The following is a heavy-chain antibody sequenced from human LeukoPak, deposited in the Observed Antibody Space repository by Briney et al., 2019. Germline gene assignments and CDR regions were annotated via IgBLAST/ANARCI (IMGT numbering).Heavy chain of an antibody. CDR2: ISSSSSTI. CDR3: ARDLSSGWYRMKDY. CDR1: GFTFNNYV. J-gene: IGHJ4*02. D-gene: IGHD6-19*01. V-gene: IGHV3-48*02. Sequence: GGSLRLSCAASGFTFNNYVMSWVRQAPGKGLEWVSYISSSSSTIYYADSVKGRFTISRDNAKNSLYLQMNSLRDEDTAVYYCARDLSSGWYRMKDYWGQGTLVTVSS.